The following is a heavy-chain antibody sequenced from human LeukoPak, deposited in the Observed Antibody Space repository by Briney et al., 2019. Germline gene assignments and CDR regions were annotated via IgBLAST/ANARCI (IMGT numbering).Heavy chain of an antibody. CDR3: ARDRYFIGFDY. Sequence: SETLSLTCTVSGGSISSSIYYWGWIRQPPGKGLEWIGYIYYSGSTYYNPSLKSRVSISVDTSKNQFSLKLSSVTAADTAVYYCARDRYFIGFDYWGQGTLVAVSS. V-gene: IGHV4-30-4*08. CDR2: IYYSGST. D-gene: IGHD3-9*01. J-gene: IGHJ4*02. CDR1: GGSISSSIYY.